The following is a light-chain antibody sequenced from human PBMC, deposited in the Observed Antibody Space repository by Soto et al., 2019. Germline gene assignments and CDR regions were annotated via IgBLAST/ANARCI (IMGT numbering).Light chain of an antibody. V-gene: IGKV3-20*01. J-gene: IGKJ4*01. CDR3: QQYGSSPWLT. Sequence: EIVLTQSPGPLSLSPGERATLSCRAGQSVSRSYLAWYQQKPGQAPRLLIYGASSRATGIPDRFSGSGSGTDFTLTISRLEPEDFAVYYCQQYGSSPWLTFGGGTKVDI. CDR2: GAS. CDR1: QSVSRSY.